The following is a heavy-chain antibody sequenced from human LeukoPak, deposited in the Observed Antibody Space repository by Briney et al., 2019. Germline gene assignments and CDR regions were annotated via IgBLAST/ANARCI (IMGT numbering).Heavy chain of an antibody. D-gene: IGHD1-26*01. CDR1: GGSFSGYY. Sequence: SETLSLTCAVYGGSFSGYYWSWIRQHPGKGLEWIGYIYYSGSTYYNPSLKSRVTISVDTSKNQFSLKLSSVTAADTAVYYCARDLGGGYYFDYWGQGTLVTVSS. CDR2: IYYSGST. J-gene: IGHJ4*02. V-gene: IGHV4-31*11. CDR3: ARDLGGGYYFDY.